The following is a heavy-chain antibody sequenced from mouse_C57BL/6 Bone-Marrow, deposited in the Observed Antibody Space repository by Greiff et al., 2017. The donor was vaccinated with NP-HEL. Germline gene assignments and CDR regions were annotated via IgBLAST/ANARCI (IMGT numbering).Heavy chain of an antibody. J-gene: IGHJ4*01. CDR1: GYTFTSYW. D-gene: IGHD1-1*01. CDR2: IDPSDSYT. V-gene: IGHV1-59*01. CDR3: ARWRYYYGSSTGAMDY. Sequence: QVQLQQPGAELVRPGTSVKLSCKASGYTFTSYWMHWVKQRPGQGLEWIGVIDPSDSYTNYNQKFKGKATLTVDTSSSTAYMQLSSLTSEDSAVYYCARWRYYYGSSTGAMDYWGQGTSVTVSS.